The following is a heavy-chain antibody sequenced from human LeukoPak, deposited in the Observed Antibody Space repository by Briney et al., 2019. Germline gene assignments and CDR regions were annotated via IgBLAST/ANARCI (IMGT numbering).Heavy chain of an antibody. CDR1: GYSISSGYY. CDR2: IYYTGTT. CDR3: ARLLHDATWRFNY. V-gene: IGHV4-38-2*02. D-gene: IGHD4/OR15-4a*01. J-gene: IGHJ4*02. Sequence: SETLSLTCTVSGYSISSGYYWGWIRQPPGKGLEWIGSIYYTGTTYYIPSLQGRVAISVDTSKNQFSLKLTSVTTADTAVYYCARLLHDATWRFNYWGQGTLVTVSS.